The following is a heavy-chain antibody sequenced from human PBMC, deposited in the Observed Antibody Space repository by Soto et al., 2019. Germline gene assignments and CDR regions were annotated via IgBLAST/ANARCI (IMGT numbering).Heavy chain of an antibody. CDR2: IYPGDSDT. V-gene: IGHV5-51*01. J-gene: IGHJ4*02. CDR3: ARFPDPRKTPMIVVVMARYYFDY. CDR1: GYSFTSYW. Sequence: GESLKISCKGSGYSFTSYWIGWVRQMPGKGLEWMGIIYPGDSDTRYSPSFQGQVTISADKSTSTAYLQWSSLKASDTAMYYCARFPDPRKTPMIVVVMARYYFDYWGQGTLVTVSS. D-gene: IGHD3-22*01.